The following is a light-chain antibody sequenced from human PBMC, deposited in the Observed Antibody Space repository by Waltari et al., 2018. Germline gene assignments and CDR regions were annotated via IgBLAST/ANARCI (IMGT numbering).Light chain of an antibody. J-gene: IGKJ4*01. Sequence: IVLTQSPVTLSLSPGERATLSCRASQSVPYRYLAGYQQRPGQAPRLLIYGATSRATGIPDRFSGGGSGTDFTLSISRLEPEDFAVYYCQQYGSSPLTFGGGTKVEIE. CDR2: GAT. CDR3: QQYGSSPLT. CDR1: QSVPYRY. V-gene: IGKV3-20*01.